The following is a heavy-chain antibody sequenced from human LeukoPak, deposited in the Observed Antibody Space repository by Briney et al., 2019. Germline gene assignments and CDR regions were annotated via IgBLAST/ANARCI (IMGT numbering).Heavy chain of an antibody. J-gene: IGHJ4*02. CDR2: ISSNGGST. D-gene: IGHD1-26*01. V-gene: IGHV3-64*01. CDR3: ARIVVGAPDY. Sequence: GGSLRLSCSASGFTFNNYAMHWVRQAPGKGLEYVSAISSNGGSTYYANSVKGRFTISRDNSKNTLYLQMGSLRAEDMAVYYCARIVVGAPDYWGQGTLVTVSS. CDR1: GFTFNNYA.